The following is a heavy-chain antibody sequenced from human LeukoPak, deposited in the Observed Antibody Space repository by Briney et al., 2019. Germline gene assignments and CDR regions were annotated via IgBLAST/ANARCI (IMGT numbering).Heavy chain of an antibody. CDR1: GFTFSSYE. V-gene: IGHV3-48*03. J-gene: IGHJ4*02. CDR3: ARMSRDGYYPSFDY. Sequence: PGGSLRLSCAASGFTFSSYEMNWVRQAPGKGLEWVSYINSDGSTIYYEDSVKVRFTISRDNTKNSLYLQVNSLRAEDTAVYYCARMSRDGYYPSFDYWGQGTLVTVSS. D-gene: IGHD5-24*01. CDR2: INSDGSTI.